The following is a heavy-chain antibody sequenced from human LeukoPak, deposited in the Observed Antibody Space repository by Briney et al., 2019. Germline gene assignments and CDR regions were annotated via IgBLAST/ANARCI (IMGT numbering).Heavy chain of an antibody. J-gene: IGHJ6*02. CDR3: ASVVVPPGTYYYGMDV. CDR2: MNPNSGNT. V-gene: IGHV1-8*01. Sequence: ASVKVSCKASGYTFTSYDINWVRQATGQGLEWMGWMNPNSGNTGYAQKFQGRVTMTRNTSISTAYMELSSLRSEDTAVYYCASVVVPPGTYYYGMDVWGQGTTVTVSS. CDR1: GYTFTSYD. D-gene: IGHD2-2*01.